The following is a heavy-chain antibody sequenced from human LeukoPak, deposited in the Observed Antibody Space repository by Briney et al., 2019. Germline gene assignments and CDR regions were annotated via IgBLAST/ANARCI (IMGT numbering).Heavy chain of an antibody. J-gene: IGHJ3*02. CDR2: MSYSGST. CDR1: GDSISSSSYY. V-gene: IGHV4-39*07. CDR3: ARDGPYDSSGYYELDAFDI. D-gene: IGHD3-22*01. Sequence: PSETLSLTCTVSGDSISSSSYYWDWIRQPPGKGLEWLGSMSYSGSTYYNPSLKSRVTISVDTSKNQFSLKLSSVTAADTAVYYCARDGPYDSSGYYELDAFDIWGQGTMVTVSS.